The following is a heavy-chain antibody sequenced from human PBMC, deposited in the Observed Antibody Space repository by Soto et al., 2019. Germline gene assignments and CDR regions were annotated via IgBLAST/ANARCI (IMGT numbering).Heavy chain of an antibody. CDR3: ARTTSPAPFYDASADYER. J-gene: IGHJ4*02. D-gene: IGHD3-22*01. CDR2: IYYSGTT. CDR1: GGSISTSNYY. V-gene: IGHV4-39*01. Sequence: SETLSLTCTVSGGSISTSNYYWDWVRQPPGKGLEWIGNIYYSGTTYYNPSLKSRVTISVDTSKNQFSLKLSSVTAADTAVYYCARTTSPAPFYDASADYERWGQGTLVTVSS.